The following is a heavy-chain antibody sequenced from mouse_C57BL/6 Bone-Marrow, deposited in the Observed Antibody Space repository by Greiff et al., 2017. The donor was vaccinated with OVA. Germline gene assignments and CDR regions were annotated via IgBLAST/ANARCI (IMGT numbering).Heavy chain of an antibody. CDR2: ILPSIGRT. J-gene: IGHJ2*01. CDR3: ARSYYYGSSYGFFDY. Sequence: SGSELRSPGSSVKLSCKDFDSEVFPIAYMSWVRQKPGHGFEWIGGILPSIGRTIYGEKFEDKATLDADTLSNTAYLELNSLTSEDSAIYYCARSYYYGSSYGFFDYWGQGTTLTVSS. V-gene: IGHV15-2*01. CDR1: DSEVFPIAY. D-gene: IGHD1-1*01.